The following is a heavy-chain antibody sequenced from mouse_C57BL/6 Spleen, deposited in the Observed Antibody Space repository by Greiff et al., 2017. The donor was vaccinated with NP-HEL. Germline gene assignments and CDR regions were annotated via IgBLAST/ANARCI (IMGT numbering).Heavy chain of an antibody. CDR3: TRGTVVAYWYFDV. Sequence: VHVKQSGAELVRPGASVKLSCTASGFNIKDDYMHWVKQRPEQGLEWIGWIDPENGDTEYASKFQGRATITADTSSNTPYLQLSSLTSEDTAVYYCTRGTVVAYWYFDVWGTGTTVTVAS. CDR1: GFNIKDDY. D-gene: IGHD1-1*01. J-gene: IGHJ1*03. V-gene: IGHV14-4*01. CDR2: IDPENGDT.